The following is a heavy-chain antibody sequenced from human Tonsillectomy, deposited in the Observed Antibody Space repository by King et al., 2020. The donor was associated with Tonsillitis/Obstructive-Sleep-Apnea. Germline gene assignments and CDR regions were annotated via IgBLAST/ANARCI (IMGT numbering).Heavy chain of an antibody. CDR2: IYYSGST. V-gene: IGHV4-61*01. J-gene: IGHJ6*03. CDR3: ASSSIYGDFQEYYYYYYMDV. CDR1: GGSVSSGSYY. Sequence: VQLQESGPGLVKPSETLSLTCTVSGGSVSSGSYYWSWIRQPPGKGLEWIGYIYYSGSTNYNPSLKSRVTISVDTSKNQFSLKLSSVTAADTAVYYCASSSIYGDFQEYYYYYYMDVWGKGTTVTVSS. D-gene: IGHD4-17*01.